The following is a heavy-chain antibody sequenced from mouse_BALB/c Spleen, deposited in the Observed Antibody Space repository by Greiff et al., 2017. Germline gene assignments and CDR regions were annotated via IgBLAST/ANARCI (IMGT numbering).Heavy chain of an antibody. D-gene: IGHD1-2*01. CDR1: GFTFSSYT. CDR3: ARITTAYYFDY. V-gene: IGHV5-12-2*01. Sequence: EVQRVESGGGLVQPGGSLKLSCAASGFTFSSYTMSWVRQTPEKRLEWVAYISNGGGSTYYPDTVKGRFTISRDNAKNTLYLQMSSLKSEDTAMYYCARITTAYYFDYWGQGTTLTVSS. J-gene: IGHJ2*01. CDR2: ISNGGGST.